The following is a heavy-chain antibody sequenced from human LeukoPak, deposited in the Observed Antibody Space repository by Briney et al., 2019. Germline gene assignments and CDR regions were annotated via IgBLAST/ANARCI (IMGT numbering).Heavy chain of an antibody. CDR1: GFTFSDYY. V-gene: IGHV3-11*01. CDR3: ARNSPLVVVPAATLDH. CDR2: ISSSGSTI. D-gene: IGHD2-2*01. Sequence: GGSLRLSCAASGFTFSDYYMSWIRQAPGKGLEWVSYISSSGSTIYYADSVKGRFTISRDNAKNSLYLQMSSLRAEDTAVYYCARNSPLVVVPAATLDHWGQGTLVTVSS. J-gene: IGHJ4*02.